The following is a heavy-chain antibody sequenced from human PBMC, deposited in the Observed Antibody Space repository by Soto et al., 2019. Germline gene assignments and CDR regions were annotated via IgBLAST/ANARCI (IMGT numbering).Heavy chain of an antibody. CDR2: INPIVSMS. J-gene: IGHJ4*02. Sequence: QVQLVQSGTEVKKPGSSVKVSCKASGDTFSFYTINWVRQAPGLGLEWVGRINPIVSMSNYAQQFQARVSLTADKSTITASMELRRLRSDDTAMYFCAASYGSVYRAVDYWGQGALVIVAS. CDR3: AASYGSVYRAVDY. V-gene: IGHV1-69*02. D-gene: IGHD3-10*01. CDR1: GDTFSFYT.